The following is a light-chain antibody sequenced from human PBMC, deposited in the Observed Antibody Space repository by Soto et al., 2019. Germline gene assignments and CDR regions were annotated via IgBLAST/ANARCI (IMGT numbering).Light chain of an antibody. V-gene: IGKV3-20*01. J-gene: IGKJ5*01. Sequence: EIVLTQSPGTLSLSPGEGATLSCRASQSVSSSYTAWYQQRPGQTPSLLIYGASTRATRIPDRFSGSGSGTHFTLTISRLEPGDFAVYSCQHLGGTTFTFGQGTRLEIK. CDR2: GAS. CDR1: QSVSSSY. CDR3: QHLGGTTFT.